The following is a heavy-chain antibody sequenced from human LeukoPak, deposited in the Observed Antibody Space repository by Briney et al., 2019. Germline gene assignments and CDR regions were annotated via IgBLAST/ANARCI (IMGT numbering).Heavy chain of an antibody. D-gene: IGHD3-10*01. V-gene: IGHV3-48*04. CDR2: ISSSSSTI. CDR1: GFTFSSYS. CDR3: AKATTQFGEFYFDY. Sequence: GGSLRLSCAASGFTFSSYSMNWVRQAPGKGLEWVSYISSSSSTIYYADSVKGRFTISRDNAKNTLYLQMNSLRAEDTAVYYCAKATTQFGEFYFDYWGQGTLVTVSS. J-gene: IGHJ4*02.